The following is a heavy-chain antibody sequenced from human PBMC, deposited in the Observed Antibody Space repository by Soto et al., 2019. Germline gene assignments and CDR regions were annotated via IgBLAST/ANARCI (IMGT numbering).Heavy chain of an antibody. CDR2: IWYDGSEQ. V-gene: IGHV3-33*06. CDR3: AKDWGTTGDGLLKGFLDV. J-gene: IGHJ2*01. CDR1: GFSFSQTA. Sequence: QVQLVESGGGVAQPGRSLRLSCTASGFSFSQTAIHWVRQTPDKGLEWVAIIWYDGSEQYYADSVKGRFTISRDNSKNTVYLQMNSLRVDDTSVYYCAKDWGTTGDGLLKGFLDVWGSCTQVTVSS. D-gene: IGHD7-27*01.